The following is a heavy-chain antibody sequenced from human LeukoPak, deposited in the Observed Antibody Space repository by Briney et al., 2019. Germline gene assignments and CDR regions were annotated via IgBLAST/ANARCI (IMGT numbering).Heavy chain of an antibody. CDR1: GGPFSGYY. V-gene: IGHV4-34*01. J-gene: IGHJ5*02. Sequence: SEPLSLTCAVCGGPFSGYYWIWLRQPPGKGVEGIGEINHSGGTNYNPSLKTRVTISVDTSKNQFSLKLSSATAADTAVYYCARGRGYSSGWYVNWFDPWGQGTLVTVSS. CDR3: ARGRGYSSGWYVNWFDP. D-gene: IGHD6-19*01. CDR2: INHSGGT.